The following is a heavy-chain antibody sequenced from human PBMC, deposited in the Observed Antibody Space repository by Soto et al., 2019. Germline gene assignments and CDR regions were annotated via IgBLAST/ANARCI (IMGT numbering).Heavy chain of an antibody. V-gene: IGHV3-74*01. CDR1: GFTFSTYW. CDR2: INGDGSST. Sequence: PGGSLRLSCGASGFTFSTYWMYWVRQAPGKGLVWVSRINGDGSSTSYADSVKGRFTISRDNAKNTLCLQMNSLRAEDTALYYCAIGQYCSGGTCYSAPDYWGKGTLVTVSS. D-gene: IGHD2-15*01. J-gene: IGHJ4*02. CDR3: AIGQYCSGGTCYSAPDY.